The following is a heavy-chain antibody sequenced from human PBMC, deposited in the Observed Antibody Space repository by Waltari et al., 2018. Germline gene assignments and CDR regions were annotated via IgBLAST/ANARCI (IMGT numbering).Heavy chain of an antibody. CDR1: GGSISSSSYY. V-gene: IGHV4-39*07. CDR2: IYYSGST. J-gene: IGHJ4*02. D-gene: IGHD3-22*01. Sequence: QLQLQESGPGLVKPSETLSLTCTVSGGSISSSSYYWGWIRQPPGKGLWWIGGIYYSGSTYNHPSLTGRVTISEDTSKNQFSLKLGAVTAADTAVYYCARSRITMIVVVRSLDYWGQGTLVTVSS. CDR3: ARSRITMIVVVRSLDY.